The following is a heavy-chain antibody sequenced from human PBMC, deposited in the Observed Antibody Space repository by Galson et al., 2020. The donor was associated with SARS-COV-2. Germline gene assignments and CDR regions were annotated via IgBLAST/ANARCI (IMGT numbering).Heavy chain of an antibody. CDR3: ARGSLLLGEWLSPKEFDY. Sequence: SETLSLTCAVYGGSFSGYYWSWIRQPPGKGLEWIGEIKHSGSTNYNPSLKSRVTISVDTSKNQFSLKLSSVTAADTAVYYCARGSLLLGEWLSPKEFDYWGQGTLVTVSS. V-gene: IGHV4-34*01. J-gene: IGHJ4*02. CDR2: IKHSGST. CDR1: GGSFSGYY. D-gene: IGHD3-3*01.